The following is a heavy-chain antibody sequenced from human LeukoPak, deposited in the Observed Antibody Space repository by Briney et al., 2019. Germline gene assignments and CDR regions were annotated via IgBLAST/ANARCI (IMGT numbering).Heavy chain of an antibody. CDR1: GGSIGSSSYY. Sequence: SETLSLTCTVSGGSIGSSSYYWGWIRQPPGKGLEWIGSIYYSGSTYYNPSLKSRVTISVDTSKNQFSLKLSSVTAADTAVYYCATYTPRQWLRLDPWGQGTLVTVSS. D-gene: IGHD5-12*01. J-gene: IGHJ5*02. CDR2: IYYSGST. V-gene: IGHV4-39*01. CDR3: ATYTPRQWLRLDP.